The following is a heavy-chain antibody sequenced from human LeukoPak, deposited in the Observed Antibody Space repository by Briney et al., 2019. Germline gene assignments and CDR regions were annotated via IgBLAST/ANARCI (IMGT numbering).Heavy chain of an antibody. CDR3: ANGGTYSSGP. D-gene: IGHD3-22*01. Sequence: GGSLRLSCAASGFTFIYHAMHWVRQAPGKGLEWVAVISSDGTNKYYADSVKGRFTISRDNAKNSLFLQINSLRAEDTAVYYCANGGTYSSGPWGQGALVTVSS. J-gene: IGHJ5*02. CDR1: GFTFIYHA. CDR2: ISSDGTNK. V-gene: IGHV3-30-3*01.